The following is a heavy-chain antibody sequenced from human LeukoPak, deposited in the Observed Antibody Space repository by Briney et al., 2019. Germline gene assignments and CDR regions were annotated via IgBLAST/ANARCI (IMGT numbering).Heavy chain of an antibody. D-gene: IGHD3-22*01. CDR1: GFTFSSYS. CDR2: ISGSGGST. Sequence: GGSLRLSCAASGFTFSSYSMNWVRQAPGKGLEWVSAISGSGGSTYYADSVKGRFTISRDNSKNTLYLQMNSLRAEDTAVYYCAKDHFRTYYYDSSGYLDYWGQGTLVTVSS. CDR3: AKDHFRTYYYDSSGYLDY. V-gene: IGHV3-23*01. J-gene: IGHJ4*02.